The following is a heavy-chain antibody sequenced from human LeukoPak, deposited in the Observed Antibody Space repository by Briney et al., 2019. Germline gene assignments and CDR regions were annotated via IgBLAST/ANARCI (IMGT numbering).Heavy chain of an antibody. CDR1: GGSISSYY. CDR3: ARAPLRFLEWSHFDY. J-gene: IGHJ4*02. Sequence: SETLSLTXTVSGGSISSYYWSWIRQPPGKGLEWIGYIYYSGSTNYNPSLKSRVTISVDTSKNQFSLKLSSVTAADTAVYYCARAPLRFLEWSHFDYWGQGTLVTVSS. CDR2: IYYSGST. D-gene: IGHD3-3*01. V-gene: IGHV4-59*01.